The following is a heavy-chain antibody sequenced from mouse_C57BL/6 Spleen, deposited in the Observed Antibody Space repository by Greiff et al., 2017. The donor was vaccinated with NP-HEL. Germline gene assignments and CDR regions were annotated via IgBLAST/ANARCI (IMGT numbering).Heavy chain of an antibody. D-gene: IGHD1-1*01. V-gene: IGHV1-69*01. Sequence: QVQLQQPGAELVMPGASVKLSCKASGYTFTSYWMHWVKQRPGQGLEWIGEIDPSDSYTNYNQKFKGKATLTVDKSSSTAYMQLSSLTSGDSAVYYWARTGSYYYGSSSHFDYWGQGTTLTVSS. CDR1: GYTFTSYW. J-gene: IGHJ2*01. CDR2: IDPSDSYT. CDR3: ARTGSYYYGSSSHFDY.